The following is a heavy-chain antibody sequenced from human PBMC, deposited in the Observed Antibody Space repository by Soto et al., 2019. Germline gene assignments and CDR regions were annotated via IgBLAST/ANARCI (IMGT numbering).Heavy chain of an antibody. J-gene: IGHJ4*02. CDR3: AKDGGIVGATKQYFDY. V-gene: IGHV3-30*18. D-gene: IGHD1-26*01. CDR1: GFTFSSYG. Sequence: GGSLRLSCAASGFTFSSYGMHWVRQAPGKGLEWVAVISYDGSNKYYADSVKGRFTISRDNSKNTLYLQMNSLRAEDTAVYYCAKDGGIVGATKQYFDYWGQGTPVPVSS. CDR2: ISYDGSNK.